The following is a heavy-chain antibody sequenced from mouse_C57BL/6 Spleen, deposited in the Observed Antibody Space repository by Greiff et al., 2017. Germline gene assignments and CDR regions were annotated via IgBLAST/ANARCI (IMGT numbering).Heavy chain of an antibody. D-gene: IGHD2-3*01. CDR1: GFTFSSYA. J-gene: IGHJ4*01. Sequence: EVKVVESGEGLVKPGGSLKLSCAASGFTFSSYAMSWVRQTPVKRLEWVAYISSGGDYIYYADTVKGRFTISRDNARNTLYLQMSSLKSEDTAMYYCTRDGLLHAMDYWGQGTSVTVSS. CDR3: TRDGLLHAMDY. CDR2: ISSGGDYI. V-gene: IGHV5-9-1*02.